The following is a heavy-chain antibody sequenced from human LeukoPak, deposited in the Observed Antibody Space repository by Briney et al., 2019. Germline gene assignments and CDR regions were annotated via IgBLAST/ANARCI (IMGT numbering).Heavy chain of an antibody. CDR3: ASDFGSGSFFAY. CDR1: GFTFSTHW. Sequence: GGSLRLSCAASGFTFSTHWMSWVRQIPGKGLEWVANIKQDGSEKHYVDSVRGRFTISRDNAESSLYLQMNSLRAEDTAVYYCASDFGSGSFFAYWGQGTLATVSS. CDR2: IKQDGSEK. D-gene: IGHD3-10*01. V-gene: IGHV3-7*03. J-gene: IGHJ4*02.